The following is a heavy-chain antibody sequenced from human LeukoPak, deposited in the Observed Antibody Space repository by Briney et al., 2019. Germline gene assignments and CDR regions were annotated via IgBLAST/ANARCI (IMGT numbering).Heavy chain of an antibody. CDR2: TDRDGKTT. D-gene: IGHD6-19*01. CDR1: GLTFSSHW. J-gene: IGHJ3*02. V-gene: IGHV3-74*01. Sequence: GGSLRLSCAASGLTFSSHWMFWVRQAPGKGLVWVSQTDRDGKTTGYADSVKGRFTISRDNAKNTLYLQMNSLRAEDTAVYCCAAESSAWSAFDIWGQGTMVTVSA. CDR3: AAESSAWSAFDI.